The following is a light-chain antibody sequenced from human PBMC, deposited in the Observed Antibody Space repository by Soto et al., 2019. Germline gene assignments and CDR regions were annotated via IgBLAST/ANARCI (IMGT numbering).Light chain of an antibody. CDR1: QSISSY. CDR2: AAS. CDR3: QQSYSTWT. J-gene: IGKJ1*01. Sequence: DIQMTQSPSSLSASVGARVTITCRASQSISSYLNWYQQKPGKAPNLLIYAASNLQSGVPSRFSGSGSGTDFTLTISSLQPEDFATYYCQQSYSTWTFGQGTKVDIK. V-gene: IGKV1-39*01.